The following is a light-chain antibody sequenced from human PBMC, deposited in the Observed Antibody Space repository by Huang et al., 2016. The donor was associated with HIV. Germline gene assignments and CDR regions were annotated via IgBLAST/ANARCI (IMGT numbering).Light chain of an antibody. J-gene: IGKJ1*01. CDR3: QQSHSTAWT. CDR1: QNINRY. V-gene: IGKV1-39*01. Sequence: DIQMTQSPSSLSASVGDRVTLTCRASQNINRYLNWYQQKPGKAPKPLISGASNLQSGVPSRVSGSGSGTDFTLTISSLQPEDFATYYCQQSHSTAWTFGQGTKVEVK. CDR2: GAS.